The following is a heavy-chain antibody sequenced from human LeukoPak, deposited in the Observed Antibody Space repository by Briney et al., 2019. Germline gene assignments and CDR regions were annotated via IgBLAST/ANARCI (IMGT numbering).Heavy chain of an antibody. CDR1: GFTFSSYA. D-gene: IGHD1-26*01. CDR2: ISGGGSNT. V-gene: IGHV3-23*01. J-gene: IGHJ4*02. CDR3: AKAPTRYAAIDY. Sequence: GSLRLSCAASGFTFSSYAMNWVRQAPGKGLECVSIISGGGSNTYYAASVEGRFTISRDNSKNTLYLQMSSLRAEDTAVYYCAKAPTRYAAIDYWGQGTLVTVSS.